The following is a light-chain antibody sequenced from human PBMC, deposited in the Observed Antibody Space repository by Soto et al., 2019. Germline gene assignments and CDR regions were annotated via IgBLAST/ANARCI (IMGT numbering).Light chain of an antibody. CDR3: QQSYSTPSIN. CDR2: AAS. Sequence: DIQMTQSPSSLSASVGDRVTITCRASQSISSYLNWYQQKPGKAPKLLIYAASSLQSGVPSGFSGSGSGTDFTLTISSLQPEDFATYYCQQSYSTPSINFGQGTRLEIK. CDR1: QSISSY. J-gene: IGKJ5*01. V-gene: IGKV1-39*01.